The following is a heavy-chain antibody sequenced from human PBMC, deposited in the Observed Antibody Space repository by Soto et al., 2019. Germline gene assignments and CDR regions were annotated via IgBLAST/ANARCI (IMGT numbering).Heavy chain of an antibody. Sequence: SETLSLTCTVSGGXISSSSYYWGWIRQPPGKGLEWIGSIYYSGSTYYNPSLKSRVTISVDTSKNQFSLKLSSVTAADTAVYYCARRSANDYSNYGGFDYWGQGTLVTVSS. D-gene: IGHD4-4*01. CDR3: ARRSANDYSNYGGFDY. J-gene: IGHJ4*02. CDR1: GGXISSSSYY. CDR2: IYYSGST. V-gene: IGHV4-39*01.